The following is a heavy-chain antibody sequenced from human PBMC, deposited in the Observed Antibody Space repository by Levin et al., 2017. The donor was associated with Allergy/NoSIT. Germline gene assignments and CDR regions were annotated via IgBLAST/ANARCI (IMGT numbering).Heavy chain of an antibody. D-gene: IGHD3-3*01. V-gene: IGHV3-23*01. CDR3: AKDYEYFGVVIGAFDI. Sequence: GGSLRLSCAASGFTFSSYAMSWVRQAPGKGLEWVSAISGSGGSTYYADSVKGRFTISRDNSKNTLYLQMNSLRAEDTAVYYCAKDYEYFGVVIGAFDIWGQGTMVTVSS. CDR2: ISGSGGST. J-gene: IGHJ3*02. CDR1: GFTFSSYA.